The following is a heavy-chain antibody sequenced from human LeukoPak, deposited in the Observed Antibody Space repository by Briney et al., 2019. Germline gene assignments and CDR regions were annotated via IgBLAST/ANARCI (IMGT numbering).Heavy chain of an antibody. Sequence: GGSLRLSCAASGFTFDDYGMSWVRQAPGKGLEWVSGINWNGGSTGYADSVRGRFTISRDNAKNSLYLQMNSLRAEDTALYYCAREGYCSGGSCHAFDYWGQGTLVTVSS. CDR2: INWNGGST. CDR3: AREGYCSGGSCHAFDY. CDR1: GFTFDDYG. V-gene: IGHV3-20*04. J-gene: IGHJ4*02. D-gene: IGHD2-15*01.